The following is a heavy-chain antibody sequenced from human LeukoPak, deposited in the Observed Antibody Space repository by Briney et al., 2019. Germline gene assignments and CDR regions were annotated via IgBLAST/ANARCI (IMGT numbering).Heavy chain of an antibody. CDR1: GFTFSSYG. D-gene: IGHD3-3*01. J-gene: IGHJ6*02. CDR3: ARADYDFWSGYYIYYYYYGMDV. Sequence: PGGSLRLSCAASGFTFSSYGMHWVRQAPGKGLEWVAVIWYDGRNKYYADSVKGRFTISRDNSKNTLYLQMNSLRAEDTAVYYCARADYDFWSGYYIYYYYYGMDVWGQGTTVTVSS. CDR2: IWYDGRNK. V-gene: IGHV3-33*01.